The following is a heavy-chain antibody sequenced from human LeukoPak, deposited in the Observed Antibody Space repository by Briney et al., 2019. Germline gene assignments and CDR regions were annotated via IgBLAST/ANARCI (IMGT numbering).Heavy chain of an antibody. D-gene: IGHD5-12*01. J-gene: IGHJ4*02. CDR2: IYSGGSS. CDR3: ARGMGGYGGYDY. Sequence: GGSLRLSCAASGFTVSNNYMSWVRQAPGKGLEWVSVIYSGGSSYYADAVKGRFTISRANSNNTVYLQMNSLRVEDTAGYYCARGMGGYGGYDYWGQGTLVTVSS. CDR1: GFTVSNNY. V-gene: IGHV3-66*01.